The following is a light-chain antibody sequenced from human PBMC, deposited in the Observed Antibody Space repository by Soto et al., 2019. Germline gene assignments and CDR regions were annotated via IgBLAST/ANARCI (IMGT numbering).Light chain of an antibody. CDR2: GAS. CDR3: QQYNNWPLT. CDR1: QSVSSNY. Sequence: DIVMTQSPGTLSLSPGETATLSCRSSQSVSSNYVAWFHQQPGQAPRLIIYGASSRATGVPDRFIASGSGTDFTLTISRLEPEDFAVYYCQQYNNWPLTFGGGTKVDI. J-gene: IGKJ4*01. V-gene: IGKV3-20*01.